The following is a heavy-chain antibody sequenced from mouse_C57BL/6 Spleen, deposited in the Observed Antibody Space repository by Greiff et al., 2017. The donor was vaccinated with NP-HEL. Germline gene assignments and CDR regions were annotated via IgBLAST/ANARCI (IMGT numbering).Heavy chain of an antibody. CDR2: IYPGDGDT. V-gene: IGHV1-82*01. CDR1: GYAFSSSW. J-gene: IGHJ1*03. D-gene: IGHD1-1*01. Sequence: QVQLQQSGPELVKPGASVKISCKASGYAFSSSWMNWVKQRPGKGLEWIGRIYPGDGDTNYNGKFKGKATLTADESSSTAYMQLSSLTSEDSAVYFCARGDYYGSSYVGYFDVWGTGTTVTVSS. CDR3: ARGDYYGSSYVGYFDV.